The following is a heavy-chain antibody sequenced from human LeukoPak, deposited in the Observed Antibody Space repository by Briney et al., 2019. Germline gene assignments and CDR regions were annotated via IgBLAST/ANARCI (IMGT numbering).Heavy chain of an antibody. J-gene: IGHJ4*02. CDR2: ISKDGATR. V-gene: IGHV3-74*03. D-gene: IGHD3-3*01. CDR3: VRASGYLHDFDF. Sequence: GSLRLSCEASGFAFSKYRMHWVRQAPGKGLVWVSFISKDGATRTYVDSVRDRFTISRDNSKNILFLQMNSLKSEDTAMYYCVRASGYLHDFDFWGQGTLVTVSS. CDR1: GFAFSKYR.